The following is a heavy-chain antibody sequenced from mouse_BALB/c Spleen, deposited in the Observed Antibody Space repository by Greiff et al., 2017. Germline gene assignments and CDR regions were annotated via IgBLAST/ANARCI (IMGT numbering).Heavy chain of an antibody. D-gene: IGHD2-13*01. V-gene: IGHV2-9*02. CDR3: SGGDYVAY. CDR1: GFSLTSYC. J-gene: IGHJ3*01. Sequence: QVQLKQSGPGLVAPSQSLSITCTVSGFSLTSYCVHWVRQPPGKGLEWLGVIWAGGSTNYNSALMSRLNISKDNSKSQVFLKMNSLQTDDTAMCYSSGGDYVAYWGQGTLVTVSA. CDR2: IWAGGST.